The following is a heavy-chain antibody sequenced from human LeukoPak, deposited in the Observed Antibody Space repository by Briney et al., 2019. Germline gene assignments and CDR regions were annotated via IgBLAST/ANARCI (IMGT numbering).Heavy chain of an antibody. CDR1: GFTVSSNY. CDR2: IYSGGST. J-gene: IGHJ5*02. D-gene: IGHD6-19*01. V-gene: IGHV3-53*01. CDR3: ARGGGGWINWFDP. Sequence: SGGSLRLSCAASGFTVSSNYMSWVRQAPGKGLEWVSVIYSGGSTYYADSVKGRFTISRDNSKNTLYLQMNSLRAEDTAVYYCARGGGGWINWFDPWGQGTLATVSS.